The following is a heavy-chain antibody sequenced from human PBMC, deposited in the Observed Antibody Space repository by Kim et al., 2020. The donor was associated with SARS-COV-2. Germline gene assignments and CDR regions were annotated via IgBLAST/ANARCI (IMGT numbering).Heavy chain of an antibody. D-gene: IGHD3-10*01. J-gene: IGHJ4*02. Sequence: KFQGRVTITADESTSTAYMELSSLRSEDTAVYYCARDLIIGFGEFGSRDYWGQGTLVTVSS. CDR3: ARDLIIGFGEFGSRDY. V-gene: IGHV1-69*01.